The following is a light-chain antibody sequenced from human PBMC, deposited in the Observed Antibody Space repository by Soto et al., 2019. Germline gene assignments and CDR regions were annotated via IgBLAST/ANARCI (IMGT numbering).Light chain of an antibody. J-gene: IGKJ5*01. CDR2: EAS. CDR1: QDISNY. CDR3: QQYDNLPLT. Sequence: DIQMTQSPSSLSASVGDRVTITCQASQDISNYLNWYQQKPGKAPNLLISEASNLETGVPSRFSGSGSGTDFTFTISSLQPEDIATYYCQQYDNLPLTFGQGTRLEIK. V-gene: IGKV1-33*01.